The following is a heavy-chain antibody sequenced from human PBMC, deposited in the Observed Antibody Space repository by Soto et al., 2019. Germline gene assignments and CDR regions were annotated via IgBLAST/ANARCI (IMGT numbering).Heavy chain of an antibody. Sequence: GGSLSLSCAASGFPFSSYWMHWVRQAPGKGLVWVSRINSDGSSTSYADSVKGRFTISRDNAKNTLYLQMNSLRAEDTAVYYCARDEVHGDYCPHYYYGMDVWGQGTTVTVSS. CDR2: INSDGSST. D-gene: IGHD4-17*01. CDR1: GFPFSSYW. CDR3: ARDEVHGDYCPHYYYGMDV. V-gene: IGHV3-74*01. J-gene: IGHJ6*02.